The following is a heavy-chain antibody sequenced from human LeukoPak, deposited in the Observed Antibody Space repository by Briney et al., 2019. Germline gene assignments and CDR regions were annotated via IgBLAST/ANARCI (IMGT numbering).Heavy chain of an antibody. V-gene: IGHV3-7*01. CDR1: GFTFSSYS. Sequence: GGSLRLSCAATGFTFSSYSMNWVRQAPGKELEWVANIKQDGSEKYYVDSVKGRFTISRDNAKNSLYLQMNSLRAEDTAVYYCARAPPSGVVVAAFFDYWGQGTLVTVSS. J-gene: IGHJ4*02. CDR2: IKQDGSEK. CDR3: ARAPPSGVVVAAFFDY. D-gene: IGHD2-15*01.